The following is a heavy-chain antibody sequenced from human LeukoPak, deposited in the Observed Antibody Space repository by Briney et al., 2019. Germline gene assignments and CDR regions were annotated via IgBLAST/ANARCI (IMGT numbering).Heavy chain of an antibody. CDR3: ARDQTLTGYYGMDV. CDR1: GFTFSTYS. J-gene: IGHJ6*02. Sequence: GGSLRLSCAASGFTFSTYSMNWVRQAPGQGLEWVSSISSSSCYIYYADSVKGRFTISRDNAKNSLYMQMNSLRAEDTAVYYCARDQTLTGYYGMDVWGQGTTVTVSS. CDR2: ISSSSCYI. V-gene: IGHV3-21*01.